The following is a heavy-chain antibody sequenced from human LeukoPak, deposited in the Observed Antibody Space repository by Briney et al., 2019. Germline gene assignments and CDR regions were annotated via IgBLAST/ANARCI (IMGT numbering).Heavy chain of an antibody. V-gene: IGHV3-48*04. CDR3: AELGITMIGGV. CDR2: ISSSGSTI. Sequence: GRSLRLSCAASGFIFSNYGMNWVRQAPGKGLEWVSYISSSGSTIYYADSVKGRFTISRDNAKNSLYLQMNSLRAEDTAVYYCAELGITMIGGVWGKGTTVTISS. CDR1: GFIFSNYG. J-gene: IGHJ6*04. D-gene: IGHD3-10*02.